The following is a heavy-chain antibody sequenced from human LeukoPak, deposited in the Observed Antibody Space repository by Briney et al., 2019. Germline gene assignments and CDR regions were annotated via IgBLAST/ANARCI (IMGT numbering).Heavy chain of an antibody. Sequence: SETLSLTRAVYGGSFSGYYWSWICIPPGKGLGWIGEINHSGSTNYNPSLKSRVTISVDTSKNQFSLKLSSVTAADTAVYYCARIEYSSSYRFDPWGQGTLVTVSS. D-gene: IGHD6-6*01. J-gene: IGHJ5*02. CDR1: GGSFSGYY. CDR2: INHSGST. V-gene: IGHV4-34*01. CDR3: ARIEYSSSYRFDP.